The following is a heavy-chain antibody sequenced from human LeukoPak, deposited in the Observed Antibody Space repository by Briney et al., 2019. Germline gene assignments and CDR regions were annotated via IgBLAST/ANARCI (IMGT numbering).Heavy chain of an antibody. Sequence: ASVKVSCKASGYTFTGYYMHWVRQAPGQGLEWMGRINPNSGGTNYAQKFQGRVTMTRDTSISTAYMELSRLRSDDTAVYYCARDRRHYDILTGYPTCWDYWGQGTLVTVSS. CDR2: INPNSGGT. CDR3: ARDRRHYDILTGYPTCWDY. D-gene: IGHD3-9*01. J-gene: IGHJ4*02. CDR1: GYTFTGYY. V-gene: IGHV1-2*06.